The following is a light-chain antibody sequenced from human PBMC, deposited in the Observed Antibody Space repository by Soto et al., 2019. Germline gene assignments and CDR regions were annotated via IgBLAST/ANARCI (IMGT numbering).Light chain of an antibody. CDR2: DDS. V-gene: IGLV3-21*02. CDR1: NIGSKS. Sequence: SYELTQPPSVSVAPGQTARITCGGPNIGSKSVHWYQQKPGQAPVLVVYDDSDRPSGITERFSGSNSGNTATLTISRVEAGDEADYYCQVWDSSSDHVVFGGGTKLTVL. CDR3: QVWDSSSDHVV. J-gene: IGLJ2*01.